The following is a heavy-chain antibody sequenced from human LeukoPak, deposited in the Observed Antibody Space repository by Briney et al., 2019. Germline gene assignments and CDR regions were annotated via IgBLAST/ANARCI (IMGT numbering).Heavy chain of an antibody. Sequence: PGGSLRLSCAASGFTFSSYGMHWVRQAPGKGREWVAVIWDDGSNRDYADSVKGRFTISRDNSKKTLYLQMNSLRAEDTAVYYCAVWWDSSNYYGFDVWGQGTTVTVSS. D-gene: IGHD1-26*01. CDR2: IWDDGSNR. V-gene: IGHV3-33*01. CDR1: GFTFSSYG. CDR3: AVWWDSSNYYGFDV. J-gene: IGHJ6*02.